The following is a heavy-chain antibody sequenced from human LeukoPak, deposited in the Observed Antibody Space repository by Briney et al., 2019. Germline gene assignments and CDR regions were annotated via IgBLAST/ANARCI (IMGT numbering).Heavy chain of an antibody. CDR2: FDPEDGET. D-gene: IGHD3-10*01. J-gene: IGHJ3*02. CDR1: GYTLTELS. Sequence: ASVKVSCKVSGYTLTELSMHWVRQAPGKGLEWMGGFDPEDGETIYAQKFQGRVTMTEDTSTDTAYMELSSLRSEDTAVYYCAISSSEAGSDAFDIWGQGTMVTVSS. V-gene: IGHV1-24*01. CDR3: AISSSEAGSDAFDI.